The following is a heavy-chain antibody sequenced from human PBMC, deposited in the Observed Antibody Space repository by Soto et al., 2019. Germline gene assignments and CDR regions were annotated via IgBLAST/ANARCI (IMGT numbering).Heavy chain of an antibody. CDR2: IIPIFGTA. Sequence: QVQLVQSGAEVKKPGSSVKVSCTASGGTFSSYAISWVRQAPGQGLEWMGGIIPIFGTANYAQKFQGRVTITADESTSTAYMELSSLRSEDTAVYYCARSKGSSGPDYYYGMDVWGQGTTVTVSS. V-gene: IGHV1-69*01. J-gene: IGHJ6*02. D-gene: IGHD6-6*01. CDR3: ARSKGSSGPDYYYGMDV. CDR1: GGTFSSYA.